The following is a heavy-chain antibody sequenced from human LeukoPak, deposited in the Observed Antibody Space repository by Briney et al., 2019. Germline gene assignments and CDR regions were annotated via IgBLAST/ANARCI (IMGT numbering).Heavy chain of an antibody. CDR2: ISSSSSYI. CDR3: ARDRSIAAPRTGMDV. Sequence: PGGSLRLSCAASGFTFSSYSMNWVRQAPGKGLEWVLSISSSSSYIYYADSVKGRFTISRDNAKNSLYLQMNSLRAEDTAVYYCARDRSIAAPRTGMDVWGQGTTVTVSS. D-gene: IGHD6-6*01. CDR1: GFTFSSYS. J-gene: IGHJ6*02. V-gene: IGHV3-21*04.